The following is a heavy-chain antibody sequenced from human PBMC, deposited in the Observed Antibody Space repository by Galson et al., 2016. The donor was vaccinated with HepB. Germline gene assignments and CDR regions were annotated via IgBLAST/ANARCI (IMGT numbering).Heavy chain of an antibody. Sequence: SLRLTCSASGFSFSSYPLHWVRQAPGKGLEYVSGITTNGDDTKYADPVKGRFTIFRDNSKNTLYLQMRSLRAADTAVYYCVKSNLAVPGGFYGMDVWGQGTTVTVSS. V-gene: IGHV3-64D*06. CDR3: VKSNLAVPGGFYGMDV. CDR1: GFSFSSYP. J-gene: IGHJ6*02. CDR2: ITTNGDDT. D-gene: IGHD6-13*01.